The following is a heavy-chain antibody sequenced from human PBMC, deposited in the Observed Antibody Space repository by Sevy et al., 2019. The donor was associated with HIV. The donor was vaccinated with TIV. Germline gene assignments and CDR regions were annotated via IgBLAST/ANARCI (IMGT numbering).Heavy chain of an antibody. CDR2: IYIGGTT. CDR1: GLTVSDNF. D-gene: IGHD5-12*01. Sequence: GGSLRLSCAASGLTVSDNFMSWVRQAPGKGLEWVSVIYIGGTTYYADSVKGRFTISRDNSKNTIYLQMNGLRAEDTAVYYCARGKHVSGYYGNFEYWGQGALVTVSS. CDR3: ARGKHVSGYYGNFEY. J-gene: IGHJ4*02. V-gene: IGHV3-53*01.